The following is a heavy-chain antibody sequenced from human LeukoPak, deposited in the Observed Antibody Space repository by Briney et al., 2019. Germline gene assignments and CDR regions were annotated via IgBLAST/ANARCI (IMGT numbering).Heavy chain of an antibody. CDR3: AKRMGPSIAATDLDY. Sequence: GGSLRLSCAASGSTFSSYGMNWVRQAPGKGLEWVAVISYDGSNKYYADSVKGRFTISRDNSKDTLYLQMNSLRAEDTAVYYCAKRMGPSIAATDLDYWGQGTLVTVSS. J-gene: IGHJ4*02. D-gene: IGHD6-13*01. V-gene: IGHV3-30*18. CDR2: ISYDGSNK. CDR1: GSTFSSYG.